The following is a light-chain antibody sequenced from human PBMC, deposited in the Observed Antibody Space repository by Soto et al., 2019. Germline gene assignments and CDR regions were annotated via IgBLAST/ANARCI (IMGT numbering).Light chain of an antibody. CDR2: TGS. Sequence: DIQMTQSPSYVSASVGDRVTMTCRASQGIKNWLAWYQQKPGKAPNLLIYTGSSLQSGVPSRFSGSGSGTDFTLTINSLQPEDFATYYCQQAASCPITFGQGTRLEIK. CDR3: QQAASCPIT. V-gene: IGKV1-12*01. CDR1: QGIKNW. J-gene: IGKJ5*01.